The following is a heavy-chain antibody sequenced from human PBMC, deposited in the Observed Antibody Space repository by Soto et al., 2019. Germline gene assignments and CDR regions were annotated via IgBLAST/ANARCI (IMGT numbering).Heavy chain of an antibody. J-gene: IGHJ4*02. CDR3: ARHEMVVVPAAIVS. CDR2: IYYSGST. Sequence: ETLSLTCTVSGGSISSYYWSWIRQPPGKGLEWIGYIYYSGSTNYNPSLKSRVTISVDTSKNQFSLKLSSVTAADTAVYYCARHEMVVVPAAIVSWGQGTLVTVSS. D-gene: IGHD2-2*01. CDR1: GGSISSYY. V-gene: IGHV4-59*08.